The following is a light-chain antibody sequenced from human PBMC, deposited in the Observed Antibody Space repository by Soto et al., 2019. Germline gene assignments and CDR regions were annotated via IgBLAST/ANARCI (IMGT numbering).Light chain of an antibody. CDR1: RDVSVY. V-gene: IGKV1-33*01. CDR3: QQYDNFPPYT. Sequence: DIQMTQSPSSLSASAGDSVTITCQASRDVSVYLSLYQHKPGHPPKLLVFDASNLHTGVRSRFSGSGSGTHFTFTITSLQPEDVATYYCQQYDNFPPYTFGQGTKLDIK. J-gene: IGKJ2*01. CDR2: DAS.